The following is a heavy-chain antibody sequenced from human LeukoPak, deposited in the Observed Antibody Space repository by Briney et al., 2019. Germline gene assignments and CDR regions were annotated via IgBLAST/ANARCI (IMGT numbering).Heavy chain of an antibody. Sequence: SETLSLTCTVSGGSISSYYWSWIRQPPGKGLEWIGYIYYSGSTNYNPSLKSRVTISVDTSKNQFSLKLSSVTAADTAVYYCAREGFWSGYSRYFDYWGQGTLVTVSS. CDR3: AREGFWSGYSRYFDY. V-gene: IGHV4-59*01. J-gene: IGHJ4*02. CDR2: IYYSGST. D-gene: IGHD3-3*01. CDR1: GGSISSYY.